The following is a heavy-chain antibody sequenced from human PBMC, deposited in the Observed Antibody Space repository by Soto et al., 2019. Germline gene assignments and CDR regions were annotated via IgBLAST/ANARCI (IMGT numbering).Heavy chain of an antibody. CDR1: GYSFTSYW. V-gene: IGHV5-51*01. Sequence: GESLKISCKGSGYSFTSYWIGWVRQMPGKGLEWMGIIYPGDSDTRYSPSIQGQVTISADKSISTAYLQWSSLKASDNAIYNKSISYYYDSSGYVTWFDYWGQGTLVTV. D-gene: IGHD3-22*01. CDR3: SISYYYDSSGYVTWFDY. CDR2: IYPGDSDT. J-gene: IGHJ4*02.